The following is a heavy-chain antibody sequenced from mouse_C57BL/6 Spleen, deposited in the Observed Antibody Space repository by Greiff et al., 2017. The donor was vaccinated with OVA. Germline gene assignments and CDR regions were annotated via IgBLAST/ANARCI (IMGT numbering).Heavy chain of an antibody. CDR2: IDPSDSYT. V-gene: IGHV1-50*01. J-gene: IGHJ3*01. CDR3: ARGGYYDYDASF. CDR1: GYTFTSYW. Sequence: QVQLKQPGAELVKPGASVKLSCKASGYTFTSYWMQWVKQRPGQGLEWIGEIDPSDSYTNYNQKFKGKATLTVDTSSSTAYMQLSSLTSEDSAVYYCARGGYYDYDASFWGQVTLVTVSA. D-gene: IGHD2-4*01.